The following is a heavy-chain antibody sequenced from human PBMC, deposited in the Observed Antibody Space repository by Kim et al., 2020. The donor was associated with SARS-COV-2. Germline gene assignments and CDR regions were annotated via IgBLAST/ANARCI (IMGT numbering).Heavy chain of an antibody. CDR3: ARDIVVVPATTYYYYYGMDV. J-gene: IGHJ6*02. V-gene: IGHV3-21*01. Sequence: VKGRFTISRDNAKNSLYRQMNSLRAEDTAVYYCARDIVVVPATTYYYYYGMDVWGQGTTVTVSS. D-gene: IGHD2-2*01.